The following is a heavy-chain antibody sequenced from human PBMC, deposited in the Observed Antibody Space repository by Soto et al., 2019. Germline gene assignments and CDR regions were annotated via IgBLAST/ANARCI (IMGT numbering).Heavy chain of an antibody. CDR2: ISGSDDST. D-gene: IGHD1-26*01. CDR3: AKDKSMGAGSHSYFDS. Sequence: PGGSLRLSCAASGFTFSSYAMSWVRQAPGKGLEWVSFISGSDDSTYYADSVKGRFTISRDNSKNTLYLQINSLRAEDTAIYYCAKDKSMGAGSHSYFDSWGQGTLVTVSS. CDR1: GFTFSSYA. V-gene: IGHV3-23*01. J-gene: IGHJ4*02.